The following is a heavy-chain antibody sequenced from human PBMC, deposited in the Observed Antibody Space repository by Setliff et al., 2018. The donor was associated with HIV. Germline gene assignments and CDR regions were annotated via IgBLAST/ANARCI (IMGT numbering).Heavy chain of an antibody. D-gene: IGHD3-22*01. CDR3: ARDDHYYDMGSILSDWFFDL. CDR1: GYTFIDYF. Sequence: SVKVSCKASGYTFIDYFMHWVRQAPGQGLEWMGGVIPTFGSTTYAQKFQDRVTITADESKDTVEMELSSLTSEDTAVYYCARDDHYYDMGSILSDWFFDLWDRGTLVTVSS. CDR2: VIPTFGST. J-gene: IGHJ2*01. V-gene: IGHV1-69*13.